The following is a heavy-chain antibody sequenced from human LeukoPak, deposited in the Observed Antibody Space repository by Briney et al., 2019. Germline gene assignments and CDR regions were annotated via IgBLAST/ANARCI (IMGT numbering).Heavy chain of an antibody. J-gene: IGHJ4*02. Sequence: PGGSLRLSCAASGFSFSSYGMTWVRQAPGKGLEWVSGISGSGVTTYYADSVKGRFTISRDNSKNTLYLQMNSLRAEDTAVYYCAKGRDGYNYDYWGQGTLVTVSS. CDR3: AKGRDGYNYDY. V-gene: IGHV3-23*01. D-gene: IGHD5-24*01. CDR2: ISGSGVTT. CDR1: GFSFSSYG.